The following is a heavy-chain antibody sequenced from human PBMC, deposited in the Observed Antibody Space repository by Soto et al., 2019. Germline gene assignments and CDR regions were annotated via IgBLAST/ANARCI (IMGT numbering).Heavy chain of an antibody. CDR3: ARDLGGWPDY. CDR2: INPSGGST. CDR1: GYTFTSSY. V-gene: IGHV1-46*01. J-gene: IGHJ4*02. Sequence: ASVKVSCKASGYTFTSSYMHWVRQAPGQGLEWMGIINPSGGSTSYAQKFQGRVTMTRDTSASTAYMELSSLRSEDTAVYYCARDLGGWPDYWGQGTLVTVSS. D-gene: IGHD2-15*01.